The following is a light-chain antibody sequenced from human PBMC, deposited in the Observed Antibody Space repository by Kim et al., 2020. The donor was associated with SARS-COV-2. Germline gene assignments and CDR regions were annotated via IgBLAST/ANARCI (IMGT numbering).Light chain of an antibody. Sequence: PGKTARITGGGNNIGDKSVHWYQQRPGQAPVVVISYDSDRPSGIPERFSGSNSGNTATVTISRVEAGDEADYYCQVWDSSSDHPVFGGGTQLTVL. CDR1: NIGDKS. CDR3: QVWDSSSDHPV. V-gene: IGLV3-21*04. J-gene: IGLJ2*01. CDR2: YDS.